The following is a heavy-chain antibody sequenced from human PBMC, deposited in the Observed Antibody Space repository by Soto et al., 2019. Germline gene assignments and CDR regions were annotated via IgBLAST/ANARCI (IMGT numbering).Heavy chain of an antibody. CDR1: GGTFSSYA. J-gene: IGHJ5*02. D-gene: IGHD2-21*02. Sequence: GASVKVSCKASGGTFSSYAISWVRQAPGQGLEWMGGIIPIFGTANYAQKFQGRVTITADESTSTAYMELSSLRSEDTAVYYCARGRAHLVVVTAILNWFDPWGQGTLVTVSS. V-gene: IGHV1-69*13. CDR2: IIPIFGTA. CDR3: ARGRAHLVVVTAILNWFDP.